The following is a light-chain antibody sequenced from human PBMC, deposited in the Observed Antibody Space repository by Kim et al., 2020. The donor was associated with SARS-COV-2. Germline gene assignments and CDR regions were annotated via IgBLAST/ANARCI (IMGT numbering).Light chain of an antibody. CDR3: QKYSTAPWT. Sequence: APVGDRVTITYRASQGISNYLVWYQQKPGKVPKVLIYPASTLQSGVPSRFSGSGSGTEFTLTISSLQPEDAATYYCQKYSTAPWTFGQGTKVDIK. CDR2: PAS. CDR1: QGISNY. V-gene: IGKV1-27*01. J-gene: IGKJ1*01.